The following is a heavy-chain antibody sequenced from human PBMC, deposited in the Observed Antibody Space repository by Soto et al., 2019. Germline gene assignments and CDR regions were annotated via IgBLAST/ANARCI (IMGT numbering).Heavy chain of an antibody. J-gene: IGHJ4*02. Sequence: ASVKVSCKASGYTFTSYAMHWVRQAPGQRLEWMGWINAGNGNTKYSQKFHGRVTITRDTSASTAYMELSSLRSEDTAVYYCARDFSMVLVAPGYWGQGTLVTVSS. CDR2: INAGNGNT. V-gene: IGHV1-3*01. CDR1: GYTFTSYA. D-gene: IGHD2-8*02. CDR3: ARDFSMVLVAPGY.